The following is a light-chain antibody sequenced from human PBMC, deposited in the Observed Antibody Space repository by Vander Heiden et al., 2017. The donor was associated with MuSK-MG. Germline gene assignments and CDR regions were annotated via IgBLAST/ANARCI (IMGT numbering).Light chain of an antibody. CDR3: QVWDVLSDHVI. V-gene: IGLV3-21*04. CDR1: DIGGKT. J-gene: IGLJ2*01. CDR2: DDS. Sequence: SYVLTQPPSVSVAPGKTASVTCGGSDIGGKTVHWSQQRPGQAPVLVIYDDSDRPSGIPERFSGSNSGNTATLTISRVEAGDEADYFCQVWDVLSDHVIFGGGTKLTVL.